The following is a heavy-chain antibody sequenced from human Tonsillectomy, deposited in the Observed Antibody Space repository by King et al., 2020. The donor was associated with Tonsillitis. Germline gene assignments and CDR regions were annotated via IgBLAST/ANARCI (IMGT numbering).Heavy chain of an antibody. Sequence: VQLQESGPGLVKPSQTLSLTCTVSGGSISSGGYYWSWIRQHPGKVLECIGYISYSGNTFYNPSLKSRVIISVDTSKNQFSLKLSSVTAADTAVYYCARASHYDIFPFDIWGQGTMVTVSS. CDR2: ISYSGNT. CDR1: GGSISSGGYY. D-gene: IGHD3-9*01. V-gene: IGHV4-31*03. J-gene: IGHJ3*02. CDR3: ARASHYDIFPFDI.